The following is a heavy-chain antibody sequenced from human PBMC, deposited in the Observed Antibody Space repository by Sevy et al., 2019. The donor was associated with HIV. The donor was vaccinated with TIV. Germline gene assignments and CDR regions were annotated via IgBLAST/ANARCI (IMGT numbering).Heavy chain of an antibody. CDR2: ISAYNGNT. CDR1: GYTFTSYG. CDR3: ASGYYDYVWGSYSPVHAFDI. Sequence: ASVKVSCKASGYTFTSYGISWVRQAPGQGLEWMGWISAYNGNTNYAQKLQGRVTMTTDTSTSTAYMGLRSLRSDDTAVYYCASGYYDYVWGSYSPVHAFDIWGQGTMVTVSS. V-gene: IGHV1-18*04. J-gene: IGHJ3*02. D-gene: IGHD3-16*01.